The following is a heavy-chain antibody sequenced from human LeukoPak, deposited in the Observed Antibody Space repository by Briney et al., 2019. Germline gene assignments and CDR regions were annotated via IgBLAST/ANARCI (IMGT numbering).Heavy chain of an antibody. Sequence: SETLSLTCTVSGGSISSYYWSWIRQPPGKGLEWIGYIYYSGSTNYNPSLKSRVTISVDTSKNQFSLKLSSVTAADTAVYYCASTNNWKDWFDPWGQGTQVTVSS. CDR3: ASTNNWKDWFDP. CDR2: IYYSGST. CDR1: GGSISSYY. D-gene: IGHD1-20*01. V-gene: IGHV4-59*01. J-gene: IGHJ5*02.